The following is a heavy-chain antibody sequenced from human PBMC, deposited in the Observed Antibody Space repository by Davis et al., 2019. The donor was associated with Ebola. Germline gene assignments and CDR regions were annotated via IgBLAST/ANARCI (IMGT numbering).Heavy chain of an antibody. Sequence: PGGSLRLSCSASGFTFSTYAMSWVRQAPGRGLEWVSGISGSGDKTYYADAVKGRFTISRDNTKNTLYLQMNNLRAEDTAVYYCAKDLLWWSASDVWGQGTTVIVSS. V-gene: IGHV3-23*01. J-gene: IGHJ6*02. CDR3: AKDLLWWSASDV. CDR2: ISGSGDKT. D-gene: IGHD2-21*01. CDR1: GFTFSTYA.